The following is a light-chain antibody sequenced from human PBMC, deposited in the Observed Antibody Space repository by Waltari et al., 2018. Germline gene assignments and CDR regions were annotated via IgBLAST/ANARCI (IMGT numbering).Light chain of an antibody. J-gene: IGKJ4*01. Sequence: EIVLTQSPATLSLSPGERATLSCRASQTVRSYLAWYQQKPGQAPRLLIFHASNRATGIPARFSGGGSGTDFTLTISSLEPEDFALYYCQQRSNWPLTFGGGTKVEIK. CDR3: QQRSNWPLT. CDR2: HAS. V-gene: IGKV3-11*01. CDR1: QTVRSY.